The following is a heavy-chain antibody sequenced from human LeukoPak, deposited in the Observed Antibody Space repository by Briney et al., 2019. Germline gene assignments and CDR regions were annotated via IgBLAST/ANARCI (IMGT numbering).Heavy chain of an antibody. D-gene: IGHD6-19*01. V-gene: IGHV4-38-2*02. Sequence: SETLSLTCTVSGYSISSGYYWGWIRQPPGKRLEWIGSIYNSGSTYYNPFLKSRVTISLDTSKNQFSLKLSSVTAAYTAVYYCARSFTGYRSGWDMGNFGYWGQGTLVTVSS. J-gene: IGHJ4*02. CDR3: ARSFTGYRSGWDMGNFGY. CDR1: GYSISSGYY. CDR2: IYNSGST.